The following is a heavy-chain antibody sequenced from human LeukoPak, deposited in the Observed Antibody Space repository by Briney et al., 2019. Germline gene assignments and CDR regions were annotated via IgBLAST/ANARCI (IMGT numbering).Heavy chain of an antibody. Sequence: SETLSLTCAVSGGSISSTHWWNWGRPPPEKGLEWIGEIFHSGTTNYNPSLKSRVTISLDKSKNQFSLKMKSVTAADTAVYYCARDQWLLRGGDHDAFDIWGQGTMVTVSS. CDR3: ARDQWLLRGGDHDAFDI. D-gene: IGHD6-19*01. CDR2: IFHSGTT. V-gene: IGHV4-4*02. CDR1: GGSISSTHW. J-gene: IGHJ3*02.